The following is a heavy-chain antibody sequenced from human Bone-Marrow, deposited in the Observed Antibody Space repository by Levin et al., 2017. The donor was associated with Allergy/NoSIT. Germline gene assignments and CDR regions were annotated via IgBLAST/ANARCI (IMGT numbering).Heavy chain of an antibody. J-gene: IGHJ4*02. D-gene: IGHD1-1*01. Sequence: QAGGSLRLSCAASGFTVMNSHMSWVRQAPGKGLEWVSTIYAGDRIDYRDSVRGRFTISRDRFRNTLYLQMNSLRAEDTAVYFCSRDWDEGGRRHRYWGQGTLVTVSS. CDR1: GFTVMNSH. V-gene: IGHV3-53*01. CDR2: IYAGDRI. CDR3: SRDWDEGGRRHRY.